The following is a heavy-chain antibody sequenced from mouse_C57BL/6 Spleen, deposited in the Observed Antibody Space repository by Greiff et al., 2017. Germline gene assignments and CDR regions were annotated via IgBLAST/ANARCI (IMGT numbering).Heavy chain of an antibody. CDR3: ARDYDLYAMDY. CDR1: GFTFSSYG. D-gene: IGHD2-4*01. V-gene: IGHV5-6*01. Sequence: EVQLVESGGDLVKPGGSLKLSCVASGFTFSSYGMSWVRQTPDKRLEWVATISSGGSYTYYPDSVNGRFTISRDNAKNTLYLQMSSLKSEDTAMYYCARDYDLYAMDYWGQGTSVTVSS. J-gene: IGHJ4*01. CDR2: ISSGGSYT.